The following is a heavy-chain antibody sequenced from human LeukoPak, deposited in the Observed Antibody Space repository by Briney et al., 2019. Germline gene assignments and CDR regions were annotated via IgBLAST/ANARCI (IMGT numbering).Heavy chain of an antibody. CDR3: ARMGGYSGYATH. Sequence: SETLSLTCTVSGGSISSYYWSWIRQPPGKGLEWIGYILYSGTTNSNPSLKSRVNISLDTSNNQISLKLTSVTAADTVVYFCARMGGYSGYATHWGQGILVTVSS. J-gene: IGHJ4*02. CDR1: GGSISSYY. V-gene: IGHV4-59*08. D-gene: IGHD5-12*01. CDR2: ILYSGTT.